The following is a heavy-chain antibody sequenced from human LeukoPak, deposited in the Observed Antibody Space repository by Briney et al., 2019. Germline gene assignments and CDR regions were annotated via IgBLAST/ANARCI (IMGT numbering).Heavy chain of an antibody. D-gene: IGHD5-18*01. V-gene: IGHV3-48*03. Sequence: QPGGSLRLSCAASGFTFSSYEMNWVRQAPGKGLEWVSYISSSGSTIYYADSVKGRFTISRDNAKNSLYLQMNSLRAEDTAVYWCARSGYMYGSHLDYMDVWGKGTTVTVSS. CDR2: ISSSGSTI. CDR1: GFTFSSYE. CDR3: ARSGYMYGSHLDYMDV. J-gene: IGHJ6*03.